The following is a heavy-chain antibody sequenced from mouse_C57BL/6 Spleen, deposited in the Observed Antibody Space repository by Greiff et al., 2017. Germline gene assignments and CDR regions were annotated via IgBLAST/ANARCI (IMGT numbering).Heavy chain of an antibody. Sequence: QVQLQQSGAELVKPGASVKLSCKASGYTFTSYGMHWVQQRPGQGLEWIGLIHPNSGSTNYNEKFKGKDTLTVDKSSSTAYMQLSSLTSEDSAVYYCAPITTVVAPLFDYWGQGTTLTVSS. J-gene: IGHJ2*01. D-gene: IGHD1-1*01. CDR2: IHPNSGST. CDR3: APITTVVAPLFDY. V-gene: IGHV1-64*01. CDR1: GYTFTSYG.